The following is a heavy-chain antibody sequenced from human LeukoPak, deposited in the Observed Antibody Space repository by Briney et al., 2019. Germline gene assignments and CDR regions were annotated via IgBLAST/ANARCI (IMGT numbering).Heavy chain of an antibody. V-gene: IGHV3-30-3*01. CDR1: GFTFSSYA. Sequence: PGRSLRLSCAASGFTFSSYAMHWVRQAPGKGLEWVAVISYDGSNKYYADSVKGRFTISRDNSKNTLYLQMNSLRAEDTAVYYCARDQTYYDSWSGYIAYWGQGTLVTVSS. CDR3: ARDQTYYDSWSGYIAY. J-gene: IGHJ4*02. CDR2: ISYDGSNK. D-gene: IGHD3-3*01.